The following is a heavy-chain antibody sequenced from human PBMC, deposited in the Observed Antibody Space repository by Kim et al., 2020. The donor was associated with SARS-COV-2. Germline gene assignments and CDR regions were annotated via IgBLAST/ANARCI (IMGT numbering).Heavy chain of an antibody. V-gene: IGHV3-9*01. CDR3: AKGNSGSYSYFDY. CDR1: GFTFDDYA. J-gene: IGHJ4*02. D-gene: IGHD1-26*01. CDR2: ISWNSGSI. Sequence: GGSLRLSCAASGFTFDDYAMHWVRQAPGKGLEWVSGISWNSGSIGYADSVKGRFTISRDNAKNSLYLQMNSLRAEDTALYYCAKGNSGSYSYFDYWGQGTLVTVSS.